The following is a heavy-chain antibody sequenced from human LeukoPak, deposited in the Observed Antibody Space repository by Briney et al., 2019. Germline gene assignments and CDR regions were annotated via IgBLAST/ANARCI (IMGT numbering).Heavy chain of an antibody. Sequence: GRSLRLSCAASGFTFSSYAMSWVRQAPGKGLEWVAVVTFDGSNQYSADSVKGRFAISRDNSKNTLYLQMNSLRGEDTAVYYCAKDRAAARQSPTYYFDYWGQGTLVTVSS. V-gene: IGHV3-30*18. CDR1: GFTFSSYA. CDR2: VTFDGSNQ. D-gene: IGHD6-13*01. J-gene: IGHJ4*02. CDR3: AKDRAAARQSPTYYFDY.